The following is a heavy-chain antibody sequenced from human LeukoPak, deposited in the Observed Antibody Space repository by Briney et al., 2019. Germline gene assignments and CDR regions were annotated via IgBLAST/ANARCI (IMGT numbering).Heavy chain of an antibody. Sequence: ASVKVSCKASGYTFTSYAMHWVRQAPGQRLEWMGWINAGNGNTKYSQKFQGRVTITRDTSASTAYVELSSLRSEDTAVYYCARPLTTYQVDYYYYYGMDVWGQGTTVTVSS. V-gene: IGHV1-3*01. J-gene: IGHJ6*02. CDR1: GYTFTSYA. CDR2: INAGNGNT. D-gene: IGHD2-2*01. CDR3: ARPLTTYQVDYYYYYGMDV.